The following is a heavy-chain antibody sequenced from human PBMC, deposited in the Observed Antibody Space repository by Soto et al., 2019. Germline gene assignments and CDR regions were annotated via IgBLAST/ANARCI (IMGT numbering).Heavy chain of an antibody. Sequence: PSETLSLTCSVSVDSVSSGDYYWSWIRQPPGKGLEWIGHVYFSGSTNYIPSLKSRLTMSVDTAKNQFSLKLNSATAADTAVYYCARIPVDTYMIYWSDPWGQGTKVTVSS. CDR3: ARIPVDTYMIYWSDP. CDR2: VYFSGST. D-gene: IGHD3-16*01. CDR1: VDSVSSGDYY. V-gene: IGHV4-61*08. J-gene: IGHJ5*02.